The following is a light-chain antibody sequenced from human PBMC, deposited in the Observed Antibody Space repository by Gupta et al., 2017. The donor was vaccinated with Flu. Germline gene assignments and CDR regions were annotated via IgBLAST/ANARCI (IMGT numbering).Light chain of an antibody. V-gene: IGKV3-20*01. CDR3: QQDASSPET. Sequence: EIVLTQSPGTLSLSPGEGATLFCRASQSVTSYLAWYQQKPGQAPSLLIYGASSRATGIPDRISGSGFGTDFTLTIGRLEPEDFAVYYCQQDASSPETFGQGTKVEIK. CDR2: GAS. J-gene: IGKJ1*01. CDR1: QSVTSY.